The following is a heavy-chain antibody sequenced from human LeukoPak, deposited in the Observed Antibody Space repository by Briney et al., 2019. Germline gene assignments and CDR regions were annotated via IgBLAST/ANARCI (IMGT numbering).Heavy chain of an antibody. CDR3: ARWGGWFDY. CDR2: IYYSGST. Sequence: PSETLSLTCTVSGGSISSYYWSWIRQPPGKGLEWIGYIYYSGSTNYNPSLKSRVTISVDTSKNQFSLKLSSVTAADTAVYYCARWGGWFDYWGQGTLVTVSS. J-gene: IGHJ4*02. D-gene: IGHD3-16*01. CDR1: GGSISSYY. V-gene: IGHV4-59*01.